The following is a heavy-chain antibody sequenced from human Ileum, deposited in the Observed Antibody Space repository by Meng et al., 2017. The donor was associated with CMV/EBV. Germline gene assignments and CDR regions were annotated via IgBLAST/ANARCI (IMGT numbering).Heavy chain of an antibody. CDR2: IYWDDDK. CDR3: AHSSDYYDSSGELDY. D-gene: IGHD3-22*01. CDR1: GFSLSASGVG. V-gene: IGHV2-5*02. J-gene: IGHJ4*02. Sequence: QFTLNESVLTLVKPTQTLTLTCTFSGFSLSASGVGVGWIRQPPGKALEWLALIYWDDDKRYSPSLKSRLTITKDTSNNQVVLIMTNMDPVDTATYYCAHSSDYYDSSGELDYWGQGTLVTVSS.